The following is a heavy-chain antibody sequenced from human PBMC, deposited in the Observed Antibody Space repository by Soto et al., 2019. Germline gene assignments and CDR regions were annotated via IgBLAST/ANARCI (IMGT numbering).Heavy chain of an antibody. V-gene: IGHV3-15*07. CDR3: TTSISGVVTGH. CDR1: GFSFSNAW. Sequence: EVQLVESGGGLVEPGGSLRLSCAASGFSFSNAWMNWVRQAPGKGLEWVGRIRSKSDGGTTDYAAPVKGRFTFSRDDSKNTVFLQMNSLKIEDTGVYYCTTSISGVVTGHWGQGTLGTVSS. J-gene: IGHJ4*02. D-gene: IGHD3-3*01. CDR2: IRSKSDGGTT.